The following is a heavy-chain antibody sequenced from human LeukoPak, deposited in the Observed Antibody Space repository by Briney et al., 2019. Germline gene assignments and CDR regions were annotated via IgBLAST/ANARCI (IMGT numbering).Heavy chain of an antibody. CDR3: AREIVVVPAAQNAGRELDY. CDR1: GGTFSSYA. J-gene: IGHJ4*02. V-gene: IGHV1-69*05. Sequence: GASVKVSCKASGGTFSSYAISWVRQAPGQGLEWMGGIIPIFGTANYAQKFQGRVTITTGESTSTAYMELSSLRSEDTAVYYCAREIVVVPAAQNAGRELDYWGQGTLVTVSS. D-gene: IGHD2-2*01. CDR2: IIPIFGTA.